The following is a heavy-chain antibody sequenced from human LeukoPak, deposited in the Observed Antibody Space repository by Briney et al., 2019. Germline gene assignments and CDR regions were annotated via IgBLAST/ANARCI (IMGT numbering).Heavy chain of an antibody. J-gene: IGHJ3*02. V-gene: IGHV3-7*05. CDR3: ARGFSAFDI. Sequence: PGGSLRLSCAASGFAFSSYWMNWVRQAPGKGLEWVANIKPDGSEKWYVDSVKGRFTISRDNGKNSLNLQLNSLRAEDTAVYYCARGFSAFDIWGQGTMVTVSS. CDR2: IKPDGSEK. D-gene: IGHD3-3*01. CDR1: GFAFSSYW.